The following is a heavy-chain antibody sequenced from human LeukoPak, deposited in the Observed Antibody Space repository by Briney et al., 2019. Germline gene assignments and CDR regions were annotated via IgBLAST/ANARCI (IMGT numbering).Heavy chain of an antibody. D-gene: IGHD3-3*01. CDR3: ARSAGGVVSPPYY. CDR2: ISSSGSTI. J-gene: IGHJ4*02. V-gene: IGHV3-11*01. CDR1: GFTFSDYY. Sequence: KSGGSLRLSCAASGFTFSDYYMSWIRRAPGKGLEWVSYISSSGSTIYYADSVKGRFTISRDNAKNSLYLQMNSLRAEDTAVYYCARSAGGVVSPPYYWGQGTLVTVSS.